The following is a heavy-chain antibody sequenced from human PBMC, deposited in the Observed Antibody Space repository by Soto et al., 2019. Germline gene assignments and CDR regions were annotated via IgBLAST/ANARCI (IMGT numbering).Heavy chain of an antibody. V-gene: IGHV4-31*03. CDR2: IYYSGST. J-gene: IGHJ5*02. D-gene: IGHD2-2*01. Sequence: TLSLTCTVSGGSISSGGYYWSWIRQHPGKGLEWIGYIYYSGSTYYNPSLKSRVTISVDTSKNQFSLKLSSVTAADTAVYYCARGENIVVVPAATVEWFDPWGQGTLVTVSS. CDR1: GGSISSGGYY. CDR3: ARGENIVVVPAATVEWFDP.